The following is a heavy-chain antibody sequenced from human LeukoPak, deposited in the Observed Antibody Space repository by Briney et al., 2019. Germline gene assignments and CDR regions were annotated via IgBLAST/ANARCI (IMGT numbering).Heavy chain of an antibody. CDR3: ARHGLEGCRGGMCYRSFHYYGMDV. V-gene: IGHV5-51*01. Sequence: GESLKISCKGSGYSFTDYWIGWVRQMPGKGLEWMGIIFPGDFELKYSPSFQGQVIISVDKSIDTAYLQWSSLQASDTAMYYCARHGLEGCRGGMCYRSFHYYGMDVSGQGTTVTVSS. CDR1: GYSFTDYW. CDR2: IFPGDFEL. D-gene: IGHD2-15*01. J-gene: IGHJ6*02.